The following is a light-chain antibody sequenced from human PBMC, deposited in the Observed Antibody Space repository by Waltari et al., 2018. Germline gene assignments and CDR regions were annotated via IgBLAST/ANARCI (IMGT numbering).Light chain of an antibody. J-gene: IGLJ2*01. CDR2: YDD. Sequence: QSVLTQPPSVSEAPRQRVTISCSGSRSNIRNNAVSWYQQLPGKAPKLLIYYDDLLPSGVSDRFAGSRAGTSASLASSGLQSDDEADYYCAVWDDSLNGVVFGGGTKLTGL. V-gene: IGLV1-36*01. CDR3: AVWDDSLNGVV. CDR1: RSNIRNNA.